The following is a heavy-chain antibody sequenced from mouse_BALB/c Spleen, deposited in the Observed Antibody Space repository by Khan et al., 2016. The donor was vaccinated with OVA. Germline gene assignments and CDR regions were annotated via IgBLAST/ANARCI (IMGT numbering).Heavy chain of an antibody. V-gene: IGHV14-3*02. CDR3: APAGTGDYFDY. J-gene: IGHJ2*01. CDR2: IAPANDNS. D-gene: IGHD4-1*01. Sequence: VQLKQSGAELVKPGASVKLSCTASGFNIKDTHMHWVKQRPEQGLEWIGRIAPANDNSKYDPRFQGKATITADTSSNTAYLHLSSLTSEDTAVYYCAPAGTGDYFDYWGQGTTLTVSS. CDR1: GFNIKDTH.